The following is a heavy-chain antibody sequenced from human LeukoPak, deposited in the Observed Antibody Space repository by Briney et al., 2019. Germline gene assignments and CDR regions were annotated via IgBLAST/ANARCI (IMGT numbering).Heavy chain of an antibody. CDR3: ASGPGIAVAGDFDY. D-gene: IGHD6-19*01. CDR2: ISSSSSYI. Sequence: GGSLRLSCAASGFTFSSYNMNWVRQAPGKGLEWVSSISSSSSYIYYADSVKGRFTISRDNAKNSLYLQMNSLRAEDAAVYYCASGPGIAVAGDFDYWGQGTLVTVSS. CDR1: GFTFSSYN. J-gene: IGHJ4*02. V-gene: IGHV3-21*01.